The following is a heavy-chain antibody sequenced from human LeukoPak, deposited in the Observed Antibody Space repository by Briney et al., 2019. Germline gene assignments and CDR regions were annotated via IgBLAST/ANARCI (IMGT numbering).Heavy chain of an antibody. J-gene: IGHJ1*01. CDR2: IYYSGST. Sequence: SQTLSLTCTVSGGSISSGDYYWSWIRQPPGKGLEWIGYIYYSGSTYYNPSLKSRVTISVDTSKNQFSLELSSVTAADTAVYYCARGWSYYDSSGYLRPEYFQHWGQGTLVIVSS. V-gene: IGHV4-30-4*08. CDR1: GGSISSGDYY. CDR3: ARGWSYYDSSGYLRPEYFQH. D-gene: IGHD3-22*01.